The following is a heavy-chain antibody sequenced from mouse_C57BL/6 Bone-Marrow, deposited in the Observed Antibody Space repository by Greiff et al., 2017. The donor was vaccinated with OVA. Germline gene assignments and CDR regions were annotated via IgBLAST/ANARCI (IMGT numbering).Heavy chain of an antibody. CDR2: ISSGGSYT. J-gene: IGHJ2*01. V-gene: IGHV5-6*01. Sequence: EVKLVESGGDLVKPGGSLNLSCAASGFTFSTYGMSWVRQTPDKRLEWVATISSGGSYTYYPDSVKGRFTISRDNAKNTLYLQMSSLKSEDTAMYYCARQRLYYFDYWGQGTTLTVSS. CDR3: ARQRLYYFDY. CDR1: GFTFSTYG.